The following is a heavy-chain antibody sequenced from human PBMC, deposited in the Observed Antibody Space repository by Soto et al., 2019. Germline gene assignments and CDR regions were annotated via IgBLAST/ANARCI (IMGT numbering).Heavy chain of an antibody. Sequence: GGSLRLSCAASGLTFSNAWMSWVRQAPGKGLEWVGRIKSKIDGGTTDYAAPVKGRFTISRDDSKNTLYLQMNSLKTEDTAVYYCTTVHGCWWPIMTTVTVYYYYYYMDVWGKGTTVTVSS. V-gene: IGHV3-15*01. D-gene: IGHD4-17*01. CDR2: IKSKIDGGTT. J-gene: IGHJ6*03. CDR1: GLTFSNAW. CDR3: TTVHGCWWPIMTTVTVYYYYYYMDV.